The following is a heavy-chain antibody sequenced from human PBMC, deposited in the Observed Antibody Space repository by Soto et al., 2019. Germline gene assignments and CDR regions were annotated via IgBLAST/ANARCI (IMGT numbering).Heavy chain of an antibody. D-gene: IGHD2-15*01. CDR2: IYKSTTT. V-gene: IGHV4-30-4*01. CDR3: ARGRYCLTGRCFPNWFDS. J-gene: IGHJ5*01. Sequence: SETLSLTCSVSGDSISTVDYFWAWIRQPPGQALEYIGYIYKSTTTYYNPSFESRVAISLDTSKSQFSLTVTSVTAADTAVYFCARGRYCLTGRCFPNWFDSWGQGTLVTVPQ. CDR1: GDSISTVDYF.